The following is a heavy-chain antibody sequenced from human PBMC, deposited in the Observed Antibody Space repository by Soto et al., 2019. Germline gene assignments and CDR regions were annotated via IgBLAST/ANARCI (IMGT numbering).Heavy chain of an antibody. CDR2: INPSGGST. V-gene: IGHV1-46*03. J-gene: IGHJ5*02. CDR3: ARVYPSDTRYGYVGNNWFDP. Sequence: QVQLVQSGAEVKKPGASVKVSCKASGYTFTSYYMHWVRQAPGQGLEWMGIINPSGGSTSYAQKFQGRSTMTRDTSTSTVYMGLSRLRSEDTAVYYCARVYPSDTRYGYVGNNWFDPWGQGTLVTVSS. D-gene: IGHD5-18*01. CDR1: GYTFTSYY.